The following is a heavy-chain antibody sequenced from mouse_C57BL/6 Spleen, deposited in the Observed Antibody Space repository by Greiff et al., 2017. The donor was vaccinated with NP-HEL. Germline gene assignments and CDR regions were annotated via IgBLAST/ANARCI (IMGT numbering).Heavy chain of an antibody. CDR3: ARIYDGYYF. D-gene: IGHD2-3*01. CDR2: IDPSDSYT. J-gene: IGHJ2*01. Sequence: QVQLQQPGAELVMPGASVKLSCKASGYTFTSYWMHWVKQRPGQGLEWIGAIDPSDSYTNYIQKFKGKSTLTVDNSSSTAYMQLSSLTSEDSAVYYCARIYDGYYFWGQGTTLTVSS. CDR1: GYTFTSYW. V-gene: IGHV1-69*01.